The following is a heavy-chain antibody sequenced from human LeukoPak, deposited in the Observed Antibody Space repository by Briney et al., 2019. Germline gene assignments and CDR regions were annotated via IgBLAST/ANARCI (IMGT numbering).Heavy chain of an antibody. D-gene: IGHD2-21*02. V-gene: IGHV3-48*03. CDR1: GFTFSSYG. Sequence: PGGSLRLSCAASGFTFSSYGMNWVRQAPGKGPEWISYISGSGATIYYADSVKGRFTISRDNAKNSLYLQMSSLGAEDTAIYYCSRDRGGGDIYFDYWGQGTLVTVSS. CDR2: ISGSGATI. J-gene: IGHJ4*02. CDR3: SRDRGGGDIYFDY.